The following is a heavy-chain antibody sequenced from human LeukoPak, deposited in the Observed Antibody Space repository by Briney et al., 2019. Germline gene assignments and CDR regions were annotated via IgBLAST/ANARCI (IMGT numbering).Heavy chain of an antibody. CDR2: MNPNSGHT. CDR3: ARGEGGQPIDY. J-gene: IGHJ4*02. D-gene: IGHD2-2*01. CDR1: GYTFFSFD. V-gene: IGHV1-8*01. Sequence: GASVKVSCKTSGYTFFSFDLNWVRQAPGHGLEWMGWMNPNSGHTGYAQKFQGRVTMTRNTSISTAYMELSSLRFDDTATYYCARGEGGQPIDYWGQGTPVTVSS.